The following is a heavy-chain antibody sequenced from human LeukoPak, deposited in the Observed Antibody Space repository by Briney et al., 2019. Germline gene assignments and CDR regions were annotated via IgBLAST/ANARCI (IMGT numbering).Heavy chain of an antibody. CDR1: GFTFSSYG. CDR2: IRYDGSNK. CDR3: AKDYYDSSGYLFLDY. V-gene: IGHV3-30*02. J-gene: IGHJ4*02. Sequence: GGSLRLSCAASGFTFSSYGIHWVRQAPGKGLEWVAFIRYDGSNKYYADSVKGRFTISRDNSKNTLYLQMNSLRAEDTAVYYCAKDYYDSSGYLFLDYWGQGTLVTVSS. D-gene: IGHD3-22*01.